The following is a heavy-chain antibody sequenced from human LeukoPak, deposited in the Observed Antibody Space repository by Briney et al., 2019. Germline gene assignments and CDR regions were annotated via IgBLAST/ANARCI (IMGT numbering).Heavy chain of an antibody. CDR3: ARGSRGSRAAAGTAGDY. J-gene: IGHJ4*02. Sequence: GGSLRLSCAASGFTFSSYEMNWVRQAPGKGLEWVSYISSSGSTIYYADSVKGRFTISRDNAKNSPYPQMNSLRAEDTAVYHCARGSRGSRAAAGTAGDYWGQGTLVTVSS. CDR1: GFTFSSYE. V-gene: IGHV3-48*03. CDR2: ISSSGSTI. D-gene: IGHD6-13*01.